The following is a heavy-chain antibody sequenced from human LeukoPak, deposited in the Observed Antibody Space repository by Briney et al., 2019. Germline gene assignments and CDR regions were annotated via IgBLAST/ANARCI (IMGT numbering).Heavy chain of an antibody. V-gene: IGHV3-30*03. CDR2: ISYDGSNK. Sequence: GGSLRLSCAASGFTFSTYGMHWVRQAPGKGLEWVAAISYDGSNKYYADSVKGRFTISRDNSKNTLYLQMNSLRAEDTAVYYCAHPLAATTFSFDYWGQGTLVTVSS. CDR3: AHPLAATTFSFDY. D-gene: IGHD2/OR15-2a*01. J-gene: IGHJ4*02. CDR1: GFTFSTYG.